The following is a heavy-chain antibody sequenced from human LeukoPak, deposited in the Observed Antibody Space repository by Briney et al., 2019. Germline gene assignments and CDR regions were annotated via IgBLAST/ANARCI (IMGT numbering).Heavy chain of an antibody. Sequence: ASVKVSCKASGYTFTSYGISWARQAPGQGLEWMGWISAYNGNTNYAQKLQGRVTMTTDTSTSTAYMELRSLRSDDTAVYYCARGHGSGSYYNEIDYWGQGTLVTVSS. CDR2: ISAYNGNT. CDR1: GYTFTSYG. D-gene: IGHD3-10*01. CDR3: ARGHGSGSYYNEIDY. J-gene: IGHJ4*02. V-gene: IGHV1-18*01.